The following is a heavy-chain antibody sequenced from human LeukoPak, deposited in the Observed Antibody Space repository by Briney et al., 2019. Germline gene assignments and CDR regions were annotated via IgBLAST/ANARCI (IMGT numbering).Heavy chain of an antibody. CDR1: GGSITSYY. J-gene: IGHJ4*02. CDR3: ARRGSGSVLFDY. CDR2: IYYSGST. D-gene: IGHD6-19*01. V-gene: IGHV4-59*08. Sequence: PSETLSLTCTVSGGSITSYYWSWIRQPPGKGLEWIGYIYYSGSTNYNPSLKSRVTISVDTSKNQFSLKLSSVTAADTAVYYCARRGSGSVLFDYWGQGTLVTVSS.